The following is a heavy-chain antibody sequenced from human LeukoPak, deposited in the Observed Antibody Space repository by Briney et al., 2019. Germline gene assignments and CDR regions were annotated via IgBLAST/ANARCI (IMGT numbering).Heavy chain of an antibody. V-gene: IGHV4-59*11. CDR1: GGSLSSHY. D-gene: IGHD2-2*01. CDR2: IHDTGST. Sequence: PSETLSLTCSVSGGSLSSHYWSWIRQPPGKGLELIGHIHDTGSTFYNPSLRGRVTISLDTSNNHFSLKLTSMTAADTAVYYCARFSSGCSTSSCYLTSWGQGTLVTVS. CDR3: ARFSSGCSTSSCYLTS. J-gene: IGHJ5*02.